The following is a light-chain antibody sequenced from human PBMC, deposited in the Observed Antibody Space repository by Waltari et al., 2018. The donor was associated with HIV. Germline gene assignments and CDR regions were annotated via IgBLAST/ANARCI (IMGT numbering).Light chain of an antibody. CDR3: AAWDDSLSGWV. Sequence: QSLLTQPPSASGTPGQRVTISCSGGTANIGTNTVNWYKQLPGTAPTLLIFSDNLRHAGFSARFSGSKSGTSASLAINDLRSEEEAEYHCAAWDDSLSGWVFGGGTNLTVL. CDR2: SDN. V-gene: IGLV1-44*01. J-gene: IGLJ3*02. CDR1: TANIGTNT.